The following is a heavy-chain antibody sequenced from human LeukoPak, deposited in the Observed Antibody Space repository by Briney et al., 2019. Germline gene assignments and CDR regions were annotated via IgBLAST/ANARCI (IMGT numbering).Heavy chain of an antibody. CDR3: ARVYGDYALDF. D-gene: IGHD4-17*01. J-gene: IGHJ4*02. CDR1: GFTFSRYS. Sequence: GGSLRLSCAASGFTFSRYSMNWVRQAPGKGLEWVSSISSSSTYIDYADSVKGRFTISRHNARNSLYLQMNSLRAEDTAVYYCARVYGDYALDFWGQGTLVTVPS. CDR2: ISSSSTYI. V-gene: IGHV3-21*01.